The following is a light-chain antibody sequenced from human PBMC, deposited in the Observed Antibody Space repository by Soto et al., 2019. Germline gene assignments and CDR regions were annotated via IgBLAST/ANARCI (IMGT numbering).Light chain of an antibody. J-gene: IGLJ2*01. CDR3: QVWDSISDHP. CDR1: NIGSKS. Sequence: SYELTQPPSVSVAPGKTARITCGGNNIGSKSVHWYQQKPGQAPVLVIYYDSDRPSGIPERFSGSNSGNTATLTISRVEAGDEADYYCQVWDSISDHPFGGGTKVTVL. CDR2: YDS. V-gene: IGLV3-21*04.